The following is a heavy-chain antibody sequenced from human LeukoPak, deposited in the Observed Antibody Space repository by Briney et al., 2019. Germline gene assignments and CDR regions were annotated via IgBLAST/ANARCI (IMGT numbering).Heavy chain of an antibody. V-gene: IGHV1-18*01. D-gene: IGHD4-23*01. CDR2: ISAYNGNT. Sequence: ASVKVSCKASGYTFSSHTISWVRQAPGQGLEWMGWISAYNGNTNYAQKLQGRVTMTTDTSTSTAYMELRSLRSDDTAVYYCARDPGYYGGNPGADYWGQGTLVTVSS. J-gene: IGHJ4*02. CDR1: GYTFSSHT. CDR3: ARDPGYYGGNPGADY.